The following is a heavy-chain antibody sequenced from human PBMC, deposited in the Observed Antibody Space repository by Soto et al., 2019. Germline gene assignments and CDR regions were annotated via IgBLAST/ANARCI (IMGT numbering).Heavy chain of an antibody. CDR1: GFTFSTYS. D-gene: IGHD3-10*01. CDR2: ISSSSSYL. V-gene: IGHV3-21*01. J-gene: IGHJ4*02. Sequence: EVQLVESGGGLVKPGGSLRLSCAASGFTFSTYSMNWVRQAPGKGLEWVSSISSSSSYLYYADSVKGRFTISRDNAKNSLYLQMNSLRAEDTAVYYCARGVGPSWSYYNSYFDYWGQGTLVTVSS. CDR3: ARGVGPSWSYYNSYFDY.